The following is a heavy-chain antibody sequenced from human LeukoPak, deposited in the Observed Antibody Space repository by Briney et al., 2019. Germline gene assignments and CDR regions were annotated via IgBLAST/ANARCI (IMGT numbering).Heavy chain of an antibody. CDR1: GFTFGTYS. CDR2: TGSSGNTI. CDR3: ARPPGDY. Sequence: GGSLRLSCAASGFTFGTYSMNWVRQAPGKGLEWVSYTGSSGNTIYYADSVKGRFTISRDNAKNSLYLQMNSLRAEDTAVYYCARPPGDYWGQGTLVTVSS. V-gene: IGHV3-48*04. J-gene: IGHJ4*02.